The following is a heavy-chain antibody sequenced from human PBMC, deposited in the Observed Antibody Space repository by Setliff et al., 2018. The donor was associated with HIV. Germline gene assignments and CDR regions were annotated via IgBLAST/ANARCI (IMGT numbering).Heavy chain of an antibody. Sequence: GESLKISCQGFGYSFTSYWIGWVRQMPGKGLEWMGIIYPGDSDTRYSPSFQGQVTISADKSFSAAYLQLSSLRPSDTAMYYCARSDSGDYSGFDFWGQGTLVTVS. D-gene: IGHD1-26*01. J-gene: IGHJ5*01. CDR2: IYPGDSDT. CDR1: GYSFTSYW. V-gene: IGHV5-51*01. CDR3: ARSDSGDYSGFDF.